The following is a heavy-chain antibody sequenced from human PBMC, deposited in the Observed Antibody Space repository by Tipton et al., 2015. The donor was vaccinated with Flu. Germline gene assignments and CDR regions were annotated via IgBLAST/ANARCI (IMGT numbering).Heavy chain of an antibody. CDR1: GGSISSYY. V-gene: IGHV4-59*01. CDR2: IYYTGST. Sequence: LRLSCTVSGGSISSYYWSWIRQPPGKGLEWIGCIYYTGSTNYNPSLKSRVTISVDTSKNQFSLRLSSVTAADTAVYYCARAGGGSYKYSSFGMGVWGQGPTVTASS. CDR3: ARAGGGSYKYSSFGMGV. J-gene: IGHJ6*02. D-gene: IGHD5-24*01.